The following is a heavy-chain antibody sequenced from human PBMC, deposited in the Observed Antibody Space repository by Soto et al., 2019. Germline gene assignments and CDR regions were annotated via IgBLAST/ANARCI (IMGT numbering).Heavy chain of an antibody. CDR2: ISYSGGST. J-gene: IGHJ4*02. V-gene: IGHV3-23*04. Sequence: EVQLVESGGGLVKPGGSLRLSCAGSGFTFSSYSMNWVRQAPGKGLEWVSAISYSGGSTYYADSVKGRFTISRDKSKNTLYLQMDSLRAEDTAVYYCAKDGPDSSGRWGFDYWGQGTLVTVSS. D-gene: IGHD3-22*01. CDR1: GFTFSSYS. CDR3: AKDGPDSSGRWGFDY.